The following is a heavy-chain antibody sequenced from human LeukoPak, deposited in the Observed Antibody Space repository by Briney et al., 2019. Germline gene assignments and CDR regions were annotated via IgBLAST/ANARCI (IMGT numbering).Heavy chain of an antibody. CDR1: GGSISSYY. Sequence: SETLSLTCTVSGGSISSYYWSWIRQPPGKGLEWIGYIYYSGSTNYNPSLKSRVTISVDTSKNQFSLKLSSVTAADTAVYYCARDRGGYQLSTGYAFDIWGQGTMVTVSS. V-gene: IGHV4-59*01. J-gene: IGHJ3*02. CDR3: ARDRGGYQLSTGYAFDI. CDR2: IYYSGST. D-gene: IGHD2-2*01.